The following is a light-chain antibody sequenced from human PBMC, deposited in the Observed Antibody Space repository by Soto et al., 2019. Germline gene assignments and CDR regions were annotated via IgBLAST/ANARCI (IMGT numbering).Light chain of an antibody. CDR1: QSVSSNY. Sequence: EIVLTQSPGTLSLSPGERATLSCRVSQSVSSNYLAWYQQRPGQAPRLLIYGASSRATGIPDRFSGRGFGTDFTLTISRLEPEDFAVYYCQHSGDFRWTFGQGTKVDI. V-gene: IGKV3-20*01. J-gene: IGKJ1*01. CDR3: QHSGDFRWT. CDR2: GAS.